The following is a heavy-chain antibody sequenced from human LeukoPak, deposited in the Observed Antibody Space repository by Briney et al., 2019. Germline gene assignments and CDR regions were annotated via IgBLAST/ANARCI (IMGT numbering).Heavy chain of an antibody. CDR1: GFTFSSYE. V-gene: IGHV3-48*03. D-gene: IGHD2-2*01. Sequence: PGGSLRLSCAASGFTFSSYEMNWVRQAPGKGLEWVSYISGSSSTIYYADSVKGRFTISRDNAKNSLSLQMNSLRAEDTAVYYCAREYTHANYYYGVDVWGKGTTVTVSS. J-gene: IGHJ6*04. CDR2: ISGSSSTI. CDR3: AREYTHANYYYGVDV.